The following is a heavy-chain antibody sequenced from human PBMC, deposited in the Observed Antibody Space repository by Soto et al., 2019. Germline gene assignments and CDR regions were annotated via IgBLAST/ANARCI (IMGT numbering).Heavy chain of an antibody. V-gene: IGHV3-74*01. D-gene: IGHD6-19*01. CDR1: GLIFSDYH. CDR3: AVAVAGPTAIGY. Sequence: GGSLRLSCAASGLIFSDYHMDWVRQAQGKWLVWVSRINSDGSSTSYADSVKGRFTISRDNAKNTLYLQMNSLRAEDTAVYYCAVAVAGPTAIGYWGQGTLVTVSS. CDR2: INSDGSST. J-gene: IGHJ4*02.